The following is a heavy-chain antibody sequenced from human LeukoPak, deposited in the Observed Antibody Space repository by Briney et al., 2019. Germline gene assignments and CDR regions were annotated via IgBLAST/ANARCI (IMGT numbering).Heavy chain of an antibody. Sequence: GGSLRLSCAASGFRFDDYGMSWVRQAPGKGLEWVSGINWKGIRTGYADSVKGRFTISRDNAKNSLYLQMNSLRAEDTAVYYCARATGVVDAFDIWGQGTMVTVSS. CDR1: GFRFDDYG. CDR2: INWKGIRT. V-gene: IGHV3-20*04. CDR3: ARATGVVDAFDI. J-gene: IGHJ3*02. D-gene: IGHD7-27*01.